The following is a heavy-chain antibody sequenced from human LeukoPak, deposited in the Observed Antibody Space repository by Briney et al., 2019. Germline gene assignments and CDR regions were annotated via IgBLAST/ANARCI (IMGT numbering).Heavy chain of an antibody. D-gene: IGHD5-18*01. J-gene: IGHJ4*02. CDR3: ARLGAGYSYGYVDY. V-gene: IGHV5-51*01. Sequence: GESLKISCKGSGYTFTTYWIGWVRQMPGKGLEWMGIIYSADSDTRYSPSFQGQVTISVDKSISTAYLQWSSLKASDTAMYHCARLGAGYSYGYVDYWGQGTLVTVSS. CDR2: IYSADSDT. CDR1: GYTFTTYW.